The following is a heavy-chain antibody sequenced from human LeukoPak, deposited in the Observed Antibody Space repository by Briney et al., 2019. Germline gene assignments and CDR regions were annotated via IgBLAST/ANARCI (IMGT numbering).Heavy chain of an antibody. V-gene: IGHV3-15*01. D-gene: IGHD2-8*01. J-gene: IGHJ4*02. CDR2: IKSKTDGGTT. Sequence: PGGSLRLSCAASGFTFSNARMSWVRQAPGKGLEWVGRIKSKTDGGTTDYAAPVKGRFTISRDDSKNMLYLQMNSLKTEDTAVYYCTTDHIVLKVYAIDYWGQGALVTVSS. CDR1: GFTFSNAR. CDR3: TTDHIVLKVYAIDY.